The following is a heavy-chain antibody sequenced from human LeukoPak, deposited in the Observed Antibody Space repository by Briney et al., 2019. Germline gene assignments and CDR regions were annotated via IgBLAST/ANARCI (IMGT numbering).Heavy chain of an antibody. CDR3: ARGRPYYYDSSGYPDY. V-gene: IGHV1-8*03. J-gene: IGHJ4*02. D-gene: IGHD3-22*01. CDR1: GYTFTSYD. CDR2: MNPNSGNT. Sequence: ASVKVSCKASGYTFTSYDINWVRQATGQGLEWMGWMNPNSGNTGYAQKFQGRVTITRNTSISTAYMELSSLRSEDTAVYYCARGRPYYYDSSGYPDYWGQGTLVTVSS.